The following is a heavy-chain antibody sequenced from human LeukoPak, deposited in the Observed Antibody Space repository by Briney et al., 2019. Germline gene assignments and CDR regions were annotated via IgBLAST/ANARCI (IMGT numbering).Heavy chain of an antibody. Sequence: SETLSLTCGVSGGSFSDYLWSWIRQPPGKGLEWIGQINHVATTNYNPSLKSRVTMSVDRSKNQFSLRLGSVTAAARAVYYCARGRTGSTNYDYWGQGVLVTVSS. D-gene: IGHD3-10*01. CDR3: ARGRTGSTNYDY. V-gene: IGHV4-34*01. CDR1: GGSFSDYL. J-gene: IGHJ4*02. CDR2: INHVATT.